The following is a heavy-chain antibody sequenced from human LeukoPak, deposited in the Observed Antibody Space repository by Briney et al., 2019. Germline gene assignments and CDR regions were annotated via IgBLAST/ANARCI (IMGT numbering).Heavy chain of an antibody. CDR2: INPNSGGT. Sequence: ASVKVSCTASGYTFTGYYMHWVRQAPGQGLEWMGWINPNSGGTNYAQKFQGRVTMTRDTSISTAYMELSRLRSDDTAVYYCARGATVTNWFDPWGQGTLVTVSS. CDR1: GYTFTGYY. J-gene: IGHJ5*02. V-gene: IGHV1-2*02. CDR3: ARGATVTNWFDP. D-gene: IGHD4-17*01.